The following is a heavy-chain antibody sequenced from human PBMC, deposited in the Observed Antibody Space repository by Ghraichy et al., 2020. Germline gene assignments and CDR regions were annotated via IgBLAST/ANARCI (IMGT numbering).Heavy chain of an antibody. CDR2: IYSTGTT. CDR3: ARDRWSGWSADAFDI. J-gene: IGHJ3*02. V-gene: IGHV4-4*07. Sequence: SQTLSLTCTVSGGSVRSYYWSWIRQPAGKGLEWIGRIYSTGTTNYNPSLKSRATMSVETSKNQFSLRLSSVTAADTAVYYCARDRWSGWSADAFDIWGQGTMVTVSS. D-gene: IGHD6-19*01. CDR1: GGSVRSYY.